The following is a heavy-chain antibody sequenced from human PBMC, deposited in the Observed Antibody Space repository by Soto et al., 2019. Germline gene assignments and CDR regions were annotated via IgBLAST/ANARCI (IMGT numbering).Heavy chain of an antibody. J-gene: IGHJ5*02. CDR1: GFSLSTSGVG. D-gene: IGHD2-2*01. V-gene: IGHV2-5*01. CDR3: AHRPAFPIPAEIWFDP. Sequence: SGPTLVNPTQTLTLTCTFSGFSLSTSGVGVGWIRQPPGKALEWLALIYWNDDKRYSPSLKSRLTITKDTSKNQVVLTMTNMDPVDTATYYCAHRPAFPIPAEIWFDPWGQGTLVTVSS. CDR2: IYWNDDK.